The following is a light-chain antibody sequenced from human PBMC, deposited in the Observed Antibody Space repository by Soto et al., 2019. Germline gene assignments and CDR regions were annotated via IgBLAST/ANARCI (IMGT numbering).Light chain of an antibody. V-gene: IGKV1-17*01. J-gene: IGKJ1*01. CDR2: AAS. CDR3: LQHNSYPPT. CDR1: QGIRNY. Sequence: DIQMTQSPSSLSASVGDRVTITCRASQGIRNYLGWYQQKPGKAPKRLIYAASSLQSGVPSRFSGSGYGTEFTLTLSSLQPEDFATYYCLQHNSYPPTVGQGTKVEIK.